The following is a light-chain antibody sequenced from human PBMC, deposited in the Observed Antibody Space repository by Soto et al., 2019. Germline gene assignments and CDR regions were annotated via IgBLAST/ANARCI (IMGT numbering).Light chain of an antibody. CDR1: SSNIGAGYD. J-gene: IGLJ2*01. V-gene: IGLV1-40*01. Sequence: QSVLTQPPSVSGAPGPRVTLSCTGSSSNIGAGYDVHWYQQLPGTAPKLLIYGNSNRPSGVPDRFSGSKSGTSASLAITGLQAEDEADYYCQSYDSSLSAYVVFGGGTKLTVL. CDR2: GNS. CDR3: QSYDSSLSAYVV.